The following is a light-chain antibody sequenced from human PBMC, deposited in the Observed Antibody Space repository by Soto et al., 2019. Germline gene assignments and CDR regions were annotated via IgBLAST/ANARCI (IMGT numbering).Light chain of an antibody. J-gene: IGKJ1*01. Sequence: DIKMTQSPSSLSAAVGDTVTITCRASQTVSRYLNWYQQKSGTAPKLLIYAASTLHTGVPSRFSGRGSGTDFTLTINNLQPEDFADYFCQQTYSNLWTFGQGTKVYIK. V-gene: IGKV1-39*01. CDR2: AAS. CDR3: QQTYSNLWT. CDR1: QTVSRY.